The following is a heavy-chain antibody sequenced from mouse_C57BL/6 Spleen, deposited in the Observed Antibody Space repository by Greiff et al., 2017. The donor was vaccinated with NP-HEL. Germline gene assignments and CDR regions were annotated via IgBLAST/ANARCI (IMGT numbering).Heavy chain of an antibody. V-gene: IGHV14-2*01. CDR2: IDPEDGDT. J-gene: IGHJ1*03. CDR3: ARMDYGSSYGYFDV. CDR1: GFNIKDYY. D-gene: IGHD1-1*01. Sequence: EVQLQQSGAELVKPGASVKLSCTASGFNIKDYYMHWVKQRTEQGLEWIGRIDPEDGDTKYAPKFQGKATITADTSSNTAYLQLSSLTSEDTAVYYCARMDYGSSYGYFDVWGTGTTVTVSS.